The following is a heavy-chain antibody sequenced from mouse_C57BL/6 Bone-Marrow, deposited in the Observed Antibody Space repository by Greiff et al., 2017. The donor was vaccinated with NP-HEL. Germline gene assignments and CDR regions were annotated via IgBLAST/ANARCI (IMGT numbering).Heavy chain of an antibody. D-gene: IGHD2-4*01. CDR2: IWSGGST. J-gene: IGHJ4*01. CDR3: ASLSTMITTMDY. CDR1: GFSLTSYG. V-gene: IGHV2-2*01. Sequence: VQLQQSGPGLVQPSQSLSITCTVSGFSLTSYGVHWVRQSPGKGLEWLGVIWSGGSTDYNAAFISRLSISKDNSKSQVFFKMNSLQADDTAIYYCASLSTMITTMDYWGQGTSVTVSS.